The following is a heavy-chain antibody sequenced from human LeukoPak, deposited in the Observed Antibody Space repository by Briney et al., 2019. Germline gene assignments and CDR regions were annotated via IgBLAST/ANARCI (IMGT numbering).Heavy chain of an antibody. D-gene: IGHD5-18*01. CDR2: IIPIFGTA. Sequence: SVKVSCKASGGTFSSYAISWVRQAPGQGLEWMGGIIPIFGTANYAQKFQGRVTITADESTSTAYMELSSLRSEDTAVYHCARTRVDTAMDYYFDYWGQGTLVTVSS. J-gene: IGHJ4*02. V-gene: IGHV1-69*01. CDR3: ARTRVDTAMDYYFDY. CDR1: GGTFSSYA.